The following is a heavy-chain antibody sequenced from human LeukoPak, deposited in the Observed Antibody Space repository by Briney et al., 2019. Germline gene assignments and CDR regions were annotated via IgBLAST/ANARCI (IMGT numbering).Heavy chain of an antibody. CDR3: AREEGLGYCSGGSCYYWSDP. D-gene: IGHD2-15*01. CDR2: IIPIFGTA. J-gene: IGHJ5*02. CDR1: GGTFSSYA. V-gene: IGHV1-69*13. Sequence: GASVKVSCKASGGTFSSYAISWVRQAPGQGLEWMGGIIPIFGTANYAQKFQGRVTITADESTSTAYMELSSLRSEDTAVYYCAREEGLGYCSGGSCYYWSDPWGQGTLVTVSS.